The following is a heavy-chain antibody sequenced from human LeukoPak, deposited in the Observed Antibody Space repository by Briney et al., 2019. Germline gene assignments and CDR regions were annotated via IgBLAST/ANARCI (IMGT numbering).Heavy chain of an antibody. V-gene: IGHV3-7*01. CDR2: IKPDGSEK. CDR3: ARDGLYYDSSGLDY. Sequence: QTGGSLRLSCAASGFTFSNYWMTWVRQAPGKGLEWVANIKPDGSEKYYVDSVKGRFTISRDYAKESLFLQMNSLRAEDTAVYYCARDGLYYDSSGLDYWGQGTLVTVSS. CDR1: GFTFSNYW. J-gene: IGHJ4*02. D-gene: IGHD3-22*01.